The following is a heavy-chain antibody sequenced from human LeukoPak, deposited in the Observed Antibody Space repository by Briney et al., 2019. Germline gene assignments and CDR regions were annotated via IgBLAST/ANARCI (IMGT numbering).Heavy chain of an antibody. Sequence: GGSLRLSCAASGFTLSSYAMHWVRQAPGKGLEWVAVISYDGSNKYYADSVKGRFTVSRDNSKNTLYLQMNSLRAEDTALYYCARAAALSSSIDYWGQGTLVTVSS. D-gene: IGHD6-6*01. CDR1: GFTLSSYA. J-gene: IGHJ4*02. CDR2: ISYDGSNK. V-gene: IGHV3-30*04. CDR3: ARAAALSSSIDY.